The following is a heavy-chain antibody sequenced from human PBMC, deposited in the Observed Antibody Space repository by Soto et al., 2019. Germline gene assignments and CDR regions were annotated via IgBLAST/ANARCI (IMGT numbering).Heavy chain of an antibody. CDR2: LIPLFGTT. CDR1: GGTFSGHA. Sequence: QVQLVQSGAEVKKPGSSVKVSCEASGGTFSGHAISWVRQAPGQGPEWMGGLIPLFGTTQHAQNFQDRLTITADKSTSTAYMELTSLRFENTAIYYCARGPNWGYRFDSWGQGTLVTVSS. J-gene: IGHJ4*02. CDR3: ARGPNWGYRFDS. V-gene: IGHV1-69*06. D-gene: IGHD7-27*01.